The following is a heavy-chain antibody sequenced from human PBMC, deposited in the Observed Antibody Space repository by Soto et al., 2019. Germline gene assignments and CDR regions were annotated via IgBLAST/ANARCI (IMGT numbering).Heavy chain of an antibody. J-gene: IGHJ6*03. Sequence: SETLSLTCAVYGGSFSGYQWTWIRQTTGKGLEWIGEINDSGNINYNPSLKSRVTILVDTAKKQISLKLSSVTAADTAVYYCARGLILWFGELSRRGGYYYYMDVWGKGTTVTVSS. CDR1: GGSFSGYQ. V-gene: IGHV4-34*01. CDR3: ARGLILWFGELSRRGGYYYYMDV. CDR2: INDSGNI. D-gene: IGHD3-10*01.